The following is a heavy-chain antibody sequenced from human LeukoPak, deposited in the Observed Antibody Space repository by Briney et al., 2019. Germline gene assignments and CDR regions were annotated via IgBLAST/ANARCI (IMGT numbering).Heavy chain of an antibody. V-gene: IGHV3-21*01. CDR3: ARGGTAMVFYYYYMDV. Sequence: PGGSLRLSCAASGFTFSTYWMSWVRQAPGKGLEWVSSISSSSNYIYYADSVKGRFTISRDNAKNSLYLQMNSLRAEDTAVYYCARGGTAMVFYYYYMDVWGKGTTVTVSS. CDR2: ISSSSNYI. CDR1: GFTFSTYW. J-gene: IGHJ6*03. D-gene: IGHD5-18*01.